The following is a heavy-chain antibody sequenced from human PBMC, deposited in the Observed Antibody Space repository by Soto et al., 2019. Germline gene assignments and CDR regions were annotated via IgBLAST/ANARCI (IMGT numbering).Heavy chain of an antibody. D-gene: IGHD3-22*01. J-gene: IGHJ4*02. V-gene: IGHV3-73*01. CDR2: IRSKANSYAT. Sequence: ESGGGLVQPGGSLKLSCAASGFTFSGSAMHWVRQASGKGLEWVGRIRSKANSYATAYAASVKGRFTISRDDSKNTAYLQMNSLKTEDTAVYYCTTSSGPFDYWGQGTLVTVSS. CDR1: GFTFSGSA. CDR3: TTSSGPFDY.